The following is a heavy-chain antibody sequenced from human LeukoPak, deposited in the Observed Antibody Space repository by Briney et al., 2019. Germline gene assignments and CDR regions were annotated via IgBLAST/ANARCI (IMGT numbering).Heavy chain of an antibody. CDR1: GFTFSSYW. CDR3: ARATSKGGLDI. V-gene: IGHV3-74*01. Sequence: PGGSLRLSCAASGFTFSSYWMHWVRQAPGRGLVWVSRINSDGYSISYADSVKGRFTISRNNAKNTLYLQMNSLRAEDTAVYYCARATSKGGLDICGQGTVVTISS. CDR2: INSDGYSI. J-gene: IGHJ3*02. D-gene: IGHD2-15*01.